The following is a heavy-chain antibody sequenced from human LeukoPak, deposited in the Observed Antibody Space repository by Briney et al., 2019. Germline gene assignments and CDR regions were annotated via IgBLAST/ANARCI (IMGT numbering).Heavy chain of an antibody. CDR1: GGSISSGSYY. J-gene: IGHJ4*02. D-gene: IGHD6-13*01. Sequence: SETLSLTCTVSGGSISSGSYYWSWIRQPAGKGLEWIGRIYTSGSTNYNPSLKSRVTISVDTSKNQFSLKLSSVTAADTAVYYCARDNSSSCRENWGQGTLVTVSS. CDR2: IYTSGST. V-gene: IGHV4-61*02. CDR3: ARDNSSSCREN.